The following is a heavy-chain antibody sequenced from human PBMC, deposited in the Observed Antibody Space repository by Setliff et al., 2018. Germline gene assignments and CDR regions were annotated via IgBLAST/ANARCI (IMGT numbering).Heavy chain of an antibody. D-gene: IGHD1-1*01. CDR3: ARDVWGAGTGWFDP. CDR1: GGSFSAYY. CDR2: INHSGST. Sequence: SETLSLTCAVYGGSFSAYYWSWIRQPPGKGLEWIGEINHSGSTKYNPSLKSRVTISVDTSKNHLSLNLTSVTAADTAVYYCARDVWGAGTGWFDPWGLGTLVTVSS. V-gene: IGHV4-34*01. J-gene: IGHJ5*02.